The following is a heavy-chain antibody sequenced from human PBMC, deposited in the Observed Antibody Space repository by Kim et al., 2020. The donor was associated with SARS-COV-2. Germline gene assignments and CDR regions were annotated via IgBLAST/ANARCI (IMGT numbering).Heavy chain of an antibody. J-gene: IGHJ6*02. Sequence: GGSLRLSCAASGFTFSSYAMSWVRQAPGKGLEWVSAISGSGGSTYYADSVKGRFTISRDNSKNTLYLQMNSLRAEDTAVYYCAKTPRYCSSTSCYGDYYYYGMDVWGQGTTVTVSS. CDR1: GFTFSSYA. CDR3: AKTPRYCSSTSCYGDYYYYGMDV. CDR2: ISGSGGST. V-gene: IGHV3-23*01. D-gene: IGHD2-2*01.